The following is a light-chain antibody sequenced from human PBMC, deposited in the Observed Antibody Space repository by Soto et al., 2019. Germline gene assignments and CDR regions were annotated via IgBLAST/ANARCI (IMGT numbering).Light chain of an antibody. CDR3: AAWDDSLSGYV. Sequence: QLVLTQPPSASGTPGQRVTISCSGSSSNIGSNYVYWYQQLPGTAPQLLIYKNNQRPSGVPDRFTDSKSGTSASLAISGLRSEDEADYYCAAWDDSLSGYVFGTGTKVTVL. J-gene: IGLJ1*01. CDR1: SSNIGSNY. CDR2: KNN. V-gene: IGLV1-47*01.